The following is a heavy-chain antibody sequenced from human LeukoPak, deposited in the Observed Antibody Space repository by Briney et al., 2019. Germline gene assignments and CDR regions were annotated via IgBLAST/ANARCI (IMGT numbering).Heavy chain of an antibody. CDR3: ANKWASGIDY. V-gene: IGHV3-23*01. J-gene: IGHJ4*02. Sequence: GGSLRLSCAASGFTFTNYAMSWARQAPGKGLEWVSTISGSGGSTYYADSVKGRFTISRDNSKNTLYLQVNSLRAEDTAVYYCANKWASGIDYWGQGTLVTVS. D-gene: IGHD3-10*01. CDR2: ISGSGGST. CDR1: GFTFTNYA.